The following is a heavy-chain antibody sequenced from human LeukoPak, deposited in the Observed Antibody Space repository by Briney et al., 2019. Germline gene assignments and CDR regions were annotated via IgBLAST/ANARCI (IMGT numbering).Heavy chain of an antibody. Sequence: GRSLRPSCAASGFTVRNYAMSWVRDAPAKGQEWVSAISVGGNDTYYAASVKGRFPISRDNSKNTQYLQMNSLRAEDSAVYYCAKERESSGWYHWFDPWGRGTLVSVSS. J-gene: IGHJ5*02. CDR3: AKERESSGWYHWFDP. D-gene: IGHD6-19*01. CDR2: ISVGGNDT. V-gene: IGHV3-23*01. CDR1: GFTVRNYA.